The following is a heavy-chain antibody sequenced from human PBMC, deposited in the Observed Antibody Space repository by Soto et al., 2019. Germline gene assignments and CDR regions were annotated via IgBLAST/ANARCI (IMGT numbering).Heavy chain of an antibody. V-gene: IGHV4-59*01. CDR1: GDSISSYY. J-gene: IGHJ1*01. CDR3: GQNLIH. Sequence: QVQLQESGPGLVKPSETLSLTCTVSGDSISSYYWTWIRQPPGKGLEWIGYIYYSGSTNYISSLNSRVTISVDTSNYQFSQKLSSVTAAVTAVYYCGQNLIHWGQVTLVTVSS. D-gene: IGHD3-16*01. CDR2: IYYSGST.